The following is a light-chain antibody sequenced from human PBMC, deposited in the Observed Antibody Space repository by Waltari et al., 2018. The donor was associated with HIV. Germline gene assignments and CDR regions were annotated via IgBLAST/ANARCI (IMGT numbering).Light chain of an antibody. J-gene: IGLJ3*02. CDR2: SNN. CDR3: AAWDDSLSWV. V-gene: IGLV1-44*01. CDR1: NSNIGRTT. Sequence: QSVLTQPPSASGTPGQGVSISCSGSNSNIGRTTVNWYRQLPGTAPKLLIYSNNQRPSGVPDRFSGSKSGTSASLAISGLQSEDEADYYCAAWDDSLSWVFGRGTKLTVL.